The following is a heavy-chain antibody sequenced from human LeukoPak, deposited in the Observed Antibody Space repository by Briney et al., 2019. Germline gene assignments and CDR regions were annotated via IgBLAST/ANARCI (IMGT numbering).Heavy chain of an antibody. D-gene: IGHD2-2*03. Sequence: GGSLRLSCAASAFTFSSYTMSWVRQAPGKGLEWVSAISNCGGSTYYADSVKGRFTISRDNSKNTVYLQMNSLRAEDTAVYYCAKDGYVSWAYQLSHFDYWGQGTLVTVSS. V-gene: IGHV3-23*01. CDR3: AKDGYVSWAYQLSHFDY. CDR1: AFTFSSYT. J-gene: IGHJ4*02. CDR2: ISNCGGST.